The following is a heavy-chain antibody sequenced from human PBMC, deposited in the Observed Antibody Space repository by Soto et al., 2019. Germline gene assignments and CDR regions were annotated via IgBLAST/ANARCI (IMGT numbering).Heavy chain of an antibody. CDR3: ARYDDYNYCYYYGMDV. J-gene: IGHJ6*02. D-gene: IGHD4-4*01. V-gene: IGHV1-3*04. Sequence: VASVKVSCKASGYTFSSFAMHWVRQAPGQRLEWMGWINTGNGNTKYSQKFQGRVTFTRDTSASTAYMELSSLRSEDTAVYYCARYDDYNYCYYYGMDVWGQGTTVTVSS. CDR2: INTGNGNT. CDR1: GYTFSSFA.